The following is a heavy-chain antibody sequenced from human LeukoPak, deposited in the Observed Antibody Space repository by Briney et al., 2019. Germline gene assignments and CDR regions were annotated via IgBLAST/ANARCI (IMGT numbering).Heavy chain of an antibody. J-gene: IGHJ4*02. V-gene: IGHV3-33*01. D-gene: IGHD2-2*02. CDR1: GFTFSSYG. CDR2: IWYDGSNK. Sequence: QPGGSLRLSCAASGFTFSSYGMHWVRQAPGKGLEWVAVIWYDGSNKYYADSVKGRFTISRDNSKNTLYLQMNSLRAEDTAVYYYARDGCSSTSCNTFDYWGQGTLVTVSS. CDR3: ARDGCSSTSCNTFDY.